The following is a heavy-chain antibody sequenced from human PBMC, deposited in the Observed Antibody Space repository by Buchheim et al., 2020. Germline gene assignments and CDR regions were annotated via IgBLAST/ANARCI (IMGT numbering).Heavy chain of an antibody. D-gene: IGHD3-3*01. J-gene: IGHJ3*02. V-gene: IGHV4-39*01. CDR1: GGSISSSTYY. CDR2: IYYSGST. CDR3: ARQATICVSIFGVVIERCAFNI. Sequence: QLQLQESGPGLVKPSETLSLTCTVFGGSISSSTYYWGWIRQPPGKGLEWIGSIYYSGSTYYNPSLKRRVTISVDTSKNQFSMNLSSVTAADTAVYYCARQATICVSIFGVVIERCAFNIWGQGT.